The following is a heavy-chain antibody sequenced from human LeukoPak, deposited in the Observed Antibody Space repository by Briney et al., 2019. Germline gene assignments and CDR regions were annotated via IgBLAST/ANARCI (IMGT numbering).Heavy chain of an antibody. CDR3: AGRPYYDYVWGSYRSYYFDY. J-gene: IGHJ4*02. V-gene: IGHV4-61*09. CDR1: GGSISSGSYC. Sequence: SETLSLTCTVSGGSISSGSYCWSWIRQPAGKGLEWIGHIHISGNTNYNPSLKSRVTISVDTSKNQFSLKLSSVTAADTAVYYCAGRPYYDYVWGSYRSYYFDYWGQGTLVTVSS. D-gene: IGHD3-16*02. CDR2: IHISGNT.